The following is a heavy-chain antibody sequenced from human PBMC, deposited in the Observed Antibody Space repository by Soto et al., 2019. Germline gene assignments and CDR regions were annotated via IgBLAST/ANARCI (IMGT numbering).Heavy chain of an antibody. V-gene: IGHV3-15*01. CDR2: IKSKTDGGTT. Sequence: EVQLVESGGGLVKPGGSLRLSCAASGFSFSNAWMSWVRQAPGKGLEWVGRIKSKTDGGTTDYAAPVKGRFAISRDDSKGTLYLQMNSLKTEDTAVYYCTTEYPRYVDWLSNYFAYWGQGTLVTVSS. CDR3: TTEYPRYVDWLSNYFAY. J-gene: IGHJ4*02. CDR1: GFSFSNAW. D-gene: IGHD3-9*01.